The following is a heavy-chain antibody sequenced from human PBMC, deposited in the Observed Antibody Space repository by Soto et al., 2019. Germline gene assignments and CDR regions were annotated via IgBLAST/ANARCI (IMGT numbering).Heavy chain of an antibody. CDR2: TYYSSKWYN. CDR3: ARRRSSGWHYLDY. D-gene: IGHD6-19*01. J-gene: IGHJ4*02. Sequence: PXPTLSLPCGISGDFVSSNSAAWHLIRQSPSRGLEWLGRTYYSSKWYNEYAVSVNSRITINPDTSKNQFSLQLSSVTPEDTAVYYCARRRSSGWHYLDYWGQGNLVTVSS. CDR1: GDFVSSNSAA. V-gene: IGHV6-1*01.